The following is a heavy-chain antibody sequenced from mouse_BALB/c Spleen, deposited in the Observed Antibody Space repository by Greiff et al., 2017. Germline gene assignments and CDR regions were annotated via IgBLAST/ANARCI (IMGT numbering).Heavy chain of an antibody. V-gene: IGHV14-4*02. J-gene: IGHJ2*01. CDR2: IDPENGDT. CDR1: GFNIKDYY. CDR3: NAFNYYGSSYAFDY. Sequence: VQLQQSGAELVRSGASVKLSCTASGFNIKDYYMHWVKQRPEQGLEWIGWIDPENGDTEYAPKFQGKATMTADTSSNTAYLQLSSLTSEDTAVYYCNAFNYYGSSYAFDYWGQGTTRTVSS. D-gene: IGHD1-1*01.